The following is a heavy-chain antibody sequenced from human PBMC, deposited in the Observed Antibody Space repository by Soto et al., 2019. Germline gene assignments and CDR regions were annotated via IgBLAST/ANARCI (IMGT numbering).Heavy chain of an antibody. Sequence: QITLKESGPTLVRPTETLTLTCTFSGFSLTTSGAAVGWIRQPPGKALEWLALIYWDDDKRYSPSLKNRLSIPKDTSRNQVVLTLADVDPADTATYHCGHRATLTVFGLVINNGIWFDPWGPGTLVTVSS. CDR1: GFSLTTSGAA. D-gene: IGHD3-3*01. J-gene: IGHJ5*02. CDR3: GHRATLTVFGLVINNGIWFDP. CDR2: IYWDDDK. V-gene: IGHV2-5*02.